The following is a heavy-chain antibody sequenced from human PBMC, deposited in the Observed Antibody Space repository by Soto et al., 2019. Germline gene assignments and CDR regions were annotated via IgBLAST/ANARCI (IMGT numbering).Heavy chain of an antibody. Sequence: QLQLQESGPGLVKPSETLSLTCTVSGGCISSSSYYWGWIRQPPGKGLEWIGSVYYSGGAYYNPSLKSRVTRRVDTSKNHFSLKLSSVTAAVTAVYYCAKMGREGTMIVADDFDYWGQGTLVTVSS. CDR1: GGCISSSSYY. D-gene: IGHD3-22*01. CDR2: VYYSGGA. V-gene: IGHV4-39*01. CDR3: AKMGREGTMIVADDFDY. J-gene: IGHJ4*02.